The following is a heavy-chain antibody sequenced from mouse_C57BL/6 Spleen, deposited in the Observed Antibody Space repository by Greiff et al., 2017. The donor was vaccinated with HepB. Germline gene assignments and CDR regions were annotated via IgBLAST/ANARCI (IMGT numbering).Heavy chain of an antibody. Sequence: QVQLKESGAELVKPGASVKISCKASGYAFSSYWMNWVKQRPGKGLEWIGQIYPGDGDTNYNGKFKGKATLTADKSSSTAYMQLSSLTSEDSAVYFCARRGDYYGYFDYWGQGTTLTVSS. CDR2: IYPGDGDT. V-gene: IGHV1-80*01. CDR3: ARRGDYYGYFDY. J-gene: IGHJ2*01. D-gene: IGHD1-1*01. CDR1: GYAFSSYW.